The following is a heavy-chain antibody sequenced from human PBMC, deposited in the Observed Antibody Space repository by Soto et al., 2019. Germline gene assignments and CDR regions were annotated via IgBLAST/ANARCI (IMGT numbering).Heavy chain of an antibody. J-gene: IGHJ5*02. CDR3: ARCGLRDYDFWSGYYSLWFDP. D-gene: IGHD3-3*01. CDR2: IYYSGST. Sequence: PSETLSLTCTVSGGSISSYYWSWIRQPPGKGLEWIGYIYYSGSTNYNPSLKSRVTISVDTSKNQFSLKLSSVTAADTAVYYCARCGLRDYDFWSGYYSLWFDPWGQGTLVTVSS. V-gene: IGHV4-59*08. CDR1: GGSISSYY.